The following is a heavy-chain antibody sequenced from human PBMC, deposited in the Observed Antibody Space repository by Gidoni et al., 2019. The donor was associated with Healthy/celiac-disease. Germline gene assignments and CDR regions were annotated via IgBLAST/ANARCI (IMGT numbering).Heavy chain of an antibody. V-gene: IGHV3-9*01. CDR1: GFPFDDYA. Sequence: EVQLVESGGGLVQPGWSLRLSCAASGFPFDDYAMHWVRQAPGKGLEWVSGISWNSGSIGYADSVKGRFTIARDNAKNSLYLQMNSLRAEDTALYYCAKGSSSPQPNWFDPWGQGTLVTVSS. D-gene: IGHD6-13*01. J-gene: IGHJ5*02. CDR2: ISWNSGSI. CDR3: AKGSSSPQPNWFDP.